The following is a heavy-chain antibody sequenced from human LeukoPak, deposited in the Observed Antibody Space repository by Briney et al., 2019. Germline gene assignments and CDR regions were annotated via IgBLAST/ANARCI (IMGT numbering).Heavy chain of an antibody. J-gene: IGHJ4*02. CDR3: ARAFRGGYFDY. Sequence: SGGSLRLSCAASGFTFSSYDMHWVRQATGKGLEWVSAIGTAGDTYYPGSVKGRFTISRENAKNSLYLQMNSLRAGDTAVYYCARAFRGGYFDYLGQGTLVTVSS. CDR2: IGTAGDT. CDR1: GFTFSSYD. D-gene: IGHD2/OR15-2a*01. V-gene: IGHV3-13*01.